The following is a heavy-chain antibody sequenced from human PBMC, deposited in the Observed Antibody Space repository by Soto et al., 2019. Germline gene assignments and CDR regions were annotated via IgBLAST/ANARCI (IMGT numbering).Heavy chain of an antibody. J-gene: IGHJ4*02. V-gene: IGHV3-21*05. CDR2: VSTSSSYI. CDR3: ARTNSLDY. D-gene: IGHD1-7*01. CDR1: GLTFRGRS. Sequence: PGGSLRLSCIASGLTFRGRSMNWVRQAPGKGLEWISYVSTSSSYIYYADSVKGRFTISRDNAKNSLYLQMNSLRAEDTAVYYCARTNSLDYWGQGTLVTVSS.